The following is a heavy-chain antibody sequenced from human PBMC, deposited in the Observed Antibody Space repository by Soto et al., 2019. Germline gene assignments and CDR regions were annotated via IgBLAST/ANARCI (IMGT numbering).Heavy chain of an antibody. Sequence: GASVKVSCKASGYNCINYGITWVRQAPGQGLEWMGWIRVHNGNTNYAQKLQGRVTMTTDTSTSTAYMELRSLRSDDTAVYYCVRDLDGSGSYYTDYWGPGTLVTAPQ. J-gene: IGHJ4*02. D-gene: IGHD3-10*01. CDR3: VRDLDGSGSYYTDY. CDR1: GYNCINYG. V-gene: IGHV1-18*01. CDR2: IRVHNGNT.